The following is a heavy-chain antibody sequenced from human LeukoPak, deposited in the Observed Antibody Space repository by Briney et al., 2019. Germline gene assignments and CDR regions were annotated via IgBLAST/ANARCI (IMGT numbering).Heavy chain of an antibody. CDR3: AKDRYSSSWYFDY. CDR1: GFTFSSYA. J-gene: IGHJ4*02. V-gene: IGHV3-23*01. D-gene: IGHD6-13*01. CDR2: ISGSGGST. Sequence: GGSLRLSCAASGFTFSSYAMSWVHQAPGKGLEWVSAISGSGGSTYYADSVKGRFTISRDNSKNTLYLQMNSLRAEDTAVYYCAKDRYSSSWYFDYWGQGTLVTVSS.